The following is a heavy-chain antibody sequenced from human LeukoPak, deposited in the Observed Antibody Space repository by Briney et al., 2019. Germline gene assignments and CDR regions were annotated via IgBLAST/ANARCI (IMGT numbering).Heavy chain of an antibody. D-gene: IGHD3-16*01. J-gene: IGHJ3*02. Sequence: GGSLRLSCAASGFTFSSYSMNWVRQAPGKGLEWVSYISSSSSTIYYADSVKGRFTISRDNAKNSLYLQMNSLRAEDTAVYYCARVKNGGDRWPDAFDIWGQGTMVTVSS. CDR1: GFTFSSYS. V-gene: IGHV3-48*04. CDR3: ARVKNGGDRWPDAFDI. CDR2: ISSSSSTI.